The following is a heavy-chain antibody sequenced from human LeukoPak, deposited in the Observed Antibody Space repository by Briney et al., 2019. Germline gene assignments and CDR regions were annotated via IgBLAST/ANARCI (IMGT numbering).Heavy chain of an antibody. CDR3: ASSHSSGWFYLFDY. Sequence: GASVKVSCKASGYTFTAYYIHWVRRAPGQGLEWMGWINPNSGGTNYAQKFQGRVTMTRDTSISTAYMELSRLRSDDTAVYYCASSHSSGWFYLFDYWGQGTLVTVSS. CDR2: INPNSGGT. V-gene: IGHV1-2*02. CDR1: GYTFTAYY. D-gene: IGHD6-19*01. J-gene: IGHJ4*02.